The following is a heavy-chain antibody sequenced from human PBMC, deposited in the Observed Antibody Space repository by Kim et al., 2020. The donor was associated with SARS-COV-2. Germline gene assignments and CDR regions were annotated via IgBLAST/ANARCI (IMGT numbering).Heavy chain of an antibody. V-gene: IGHV4-34*01. J-gene: IGHJ6*01. Sequence: SETLSLTCAVYGGSFSGYYWSWIRQPPGKGLEWIGEIIHSGNTYYNPSLKSRVTISLDTSNSQFSLRLNSVTAADTAVYYCARGLKGVVIMYHYYAMDV. CDR2: IIHSGNT. D-gene: IGHD3-16*01. CDR3: ARGLKGVVIMYHYYAMDV. CDR1: GGSFSGYY.